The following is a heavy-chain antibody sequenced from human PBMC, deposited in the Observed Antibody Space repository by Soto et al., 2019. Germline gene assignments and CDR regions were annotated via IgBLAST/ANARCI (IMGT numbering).Heavy chain of an antibody. CDR3: ARDRGSDDPFDY. J-gene: IGHJ4*02. CDR2: IWHDGMNK. CDR1: GFTFSSYG. Sequence: QVHLVESGGGVVQPERSLTLSCAASGFTFSSYGMHWIRQAPGKGLEWVAVIWHDGMNKYYADSVRGRLTISRDNSKNTLYLHMNSLRAEDTAVYYCARDRGSDDPFDYWGQGTLVTVSS. D-gene: IGHD3-10*01. V-gene: IGHV3-33*01.